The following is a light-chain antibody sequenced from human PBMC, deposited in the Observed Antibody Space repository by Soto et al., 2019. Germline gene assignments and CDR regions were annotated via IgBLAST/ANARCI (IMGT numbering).Light chain of an antibody. CDR1: QSVSSN. Sequence: EIVMTQSTATLSVSPGERATLSCRASQSVSSNLAWYQQKPSQAPRLLIHGASTRATGVPARFSGSGSGTEFTLTISSLQSEDFAVYYCQQYNNWPPTFGGGTKVEIK. CDR3: QQYNNWPPT. V-gene: IGKV3-15*01. CDR2: GAS. J-gene: IGKJ4*01.